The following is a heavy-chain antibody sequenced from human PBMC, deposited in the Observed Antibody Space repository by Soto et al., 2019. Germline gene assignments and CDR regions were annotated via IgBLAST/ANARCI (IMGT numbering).Heavy chain of an antibody. Sequence: QVQLHQWGAGVLKPSETLSLNCDVCGGSFSGYYWSWIRQPPGKGLEWIGEINHGGRTNYNPSLKSRVTMSLDTSKNQFSLKMTSVTAADTAVYYCAREHDFRPINWFDPWGQGTLVIVSS. V-gene: IGHV4-34*01. CDR2: INHGGRT. CDR3: AREHDFRPINWFDP. D-gene: IGHD1-1*01. CDR1: GGSFSGYY. J-gene: IGHJ5*02.